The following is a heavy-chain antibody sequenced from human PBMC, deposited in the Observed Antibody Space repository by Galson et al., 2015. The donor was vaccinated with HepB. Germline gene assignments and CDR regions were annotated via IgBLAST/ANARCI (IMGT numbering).Heavy chain of an antibody. Sequence: SLRLSCAASGFTFSSYAMHWVRQAPGKGLEWVAVISYDGSNKYYADSAKGRFTISRDNSNNTLYLQMNSLRAEDTAAYYCAREGPGGSGSYSWGLFDYWGQGTLVTVSS. V-gene: IGHV3-30-3*01. J-gene: IGHJ4*02. CDR2: ISYDGSNK. CDR1: GFTFSSYA. CDR3: AREGPGGSGSYSWGLFDY. D-gene: IGHD3-10*01.